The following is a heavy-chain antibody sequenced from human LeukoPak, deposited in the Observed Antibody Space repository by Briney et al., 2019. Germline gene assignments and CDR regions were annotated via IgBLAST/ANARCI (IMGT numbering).Heavy chain of an antibody. CDR1: GFTFSSYA. J-gene: IGHJ4*02. CDR3: AKSSTSRSYYFDY. V-gene: IGHV3-23*01. Sequence: GGSLRLSCAASGFTFSSYAMSWVRRAPGKGLEWVSAISGSGGSTYYADSVKGRFTISRDNSKNTLYLQMNSLRAEDTAVYYCAKSSTSRSYYFDYWGQGTLVTVSS. D-gene: IGHD2-2*01. CDR2: ISGSGGST.